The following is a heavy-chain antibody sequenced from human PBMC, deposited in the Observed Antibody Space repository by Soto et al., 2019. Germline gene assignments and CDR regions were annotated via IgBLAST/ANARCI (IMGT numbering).Heavy chain of an antibody. J-gene: IGHJ6*02. CDR2: IWYDGSNK. D-gene: IGHD1-26*01. CDR3: ARDLEVGATSYYYYYGVDV. V-gene: IGHV3-33*01. Sequence: QVQLVESGGGVVQPGRSLRLSCAASGFTFSSYGMHWVRQAPGKGLEWVAVIWYDGSNKYYADSVKGRFTISRDNSKNTLYLQMNSLRAEDTAVYYCARDLEVGATSYYYYYGVDVWGQGTTVTVSS. CDR1: GFTFSSYG.